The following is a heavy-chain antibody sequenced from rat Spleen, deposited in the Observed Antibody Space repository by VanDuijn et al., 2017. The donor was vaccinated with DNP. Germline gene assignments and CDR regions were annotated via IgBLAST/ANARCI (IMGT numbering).Heavy chain of an antibody. J-gene: IGHJ4*01. CDR2: ISPSGGST. Sequence: EVQLVESDGGLVQPGRSLKLSCAASGFIFSDYYMAWVRQAPTKGLEWVASISPSGGSTYYRDSVKGRFTISRDNAKSTLYLQMDSLRSEDTATYYCTTDYSGDGVMDAWGQGASVTVSS. D-gene: IGHD1-1*01. CDR3: TTDYSGDGVMDA. V-gene: IGHV5-27*01. CDR1: GFIFSDYY.